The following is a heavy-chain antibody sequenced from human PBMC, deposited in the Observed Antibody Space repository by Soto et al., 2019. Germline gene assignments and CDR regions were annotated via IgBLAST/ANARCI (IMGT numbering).Heavy chain of an antibody. D-gene: IGHD1-1*01. CDR3: AMYNWNYYYYYYMDV. V-gene: IGHV4-59*01. J-gene: IGHJ6*03. Sequence: SETLSLTCTVSGGSISSYYWSWIRQPPGKGLEWIGYIYYSGSTNYNPSLKSRVTISVDTSKNQFSLKLSSVTAADTAVYYCAMYNWNYYYYYYMDVWGKGTTVTGSS. CDR2: IYYSGST. CDR1: GGSISSYY.